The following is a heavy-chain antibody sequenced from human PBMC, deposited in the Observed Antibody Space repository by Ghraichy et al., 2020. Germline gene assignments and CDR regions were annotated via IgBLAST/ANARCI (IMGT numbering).Heavy chain of an antibody. J-gene: IGHJ4*02. Sequence: SETLSLTCAISGDSVSSNSAAWNWIRQSPSRGLEWLGRTYYRSKWYNDYAVSVKGRITINPDTSKNRFSLQLNSVTPEDTAVYYCARATRIVARYSNFNFWGQGTLVSVSS. D-gene: IGHD6-6*01. CDR3: ARATRIVARYSNFNF. CDR1: GDSVSSNSAA. V-gene: IGHV6-1*01. CDR2: TYYRSKWYN.